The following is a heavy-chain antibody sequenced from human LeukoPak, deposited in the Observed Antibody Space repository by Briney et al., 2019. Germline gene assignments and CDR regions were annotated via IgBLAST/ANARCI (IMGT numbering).Heavy chain of an antibody. CDR2: NSGDGGST. V-gene: IGHV3-43*02. J-gene: IGHJ3*02. D-gene: IGHD1-26*01. Sequence: LCCVSGGFISDDYCMQSGRQPPGGRVEWGSINSGDGGSTNYAHSVKGRFTISRDNSKNSLYLKMNTLRAEDTALYYCAKVVGAVAGPNDAFDIWGQGTMVTVSS. CDR1: GFISDDYC. CDR3: AKVVGAVAGPNDAFDI.